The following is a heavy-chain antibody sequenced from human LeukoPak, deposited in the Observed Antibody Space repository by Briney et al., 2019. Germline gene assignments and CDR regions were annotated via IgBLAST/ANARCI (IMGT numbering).Heavy chain of an antibody. CDR3: ARGMGAPDY. V-gene: IGHV3-7*04. CDR1: RFTFSSYW. D-gene: IGHD1-26*01. CDR2: IKQDGSEK. J-gene: IGHJ4*02. Sequence: GGSLRLSCAASRFTFSSYWMSWVRQAPGKGLEWVANIKQDGSEKYYVDSVKGRSTISRDNAKNSLYLQMNSLRAEDTAVYYCARGMGAPDYWGQGTLVTVSS.